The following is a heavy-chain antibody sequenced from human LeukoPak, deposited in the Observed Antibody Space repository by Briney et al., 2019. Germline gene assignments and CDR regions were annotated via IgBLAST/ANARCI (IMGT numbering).Heavy chain of an antibody. Sequence: PGRSLRLSCAASGFTFSSYGMHWVRQAPGKGLEWVAVIWYDGSNKYYADSVKGRFTISRDNSKNTLYLQMNSLRAEDTAVYYCAKDESSGYYYDSSGYYYGYWGQGTLVTVSS. V-gene: IGHV3-33*06. CDR3: AKDESSGYYYDSSGYYYGY. J-gene: IGHJ4*02. D-gene: IGHD3-22*01. CDR1: GFTFSSYG. CDR2: IWYDGSNK.